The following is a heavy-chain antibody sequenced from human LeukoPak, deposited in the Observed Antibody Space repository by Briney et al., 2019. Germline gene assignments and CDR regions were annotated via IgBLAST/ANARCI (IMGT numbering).Heavy chain of an antibody. V-gene: IGHV3-66*01. J-gene: IGHJ4*02. D-gene: IGHD4-23*01. CDR2: IYSGGST. CDR3: AKVPRLSVVNFDY. Sequence: GGSLRLSCAASGFTVSSNYMSWVRQAPGKGLEWVSVIYSGGSTYYADSVKGRFTISRDNSKNTLYLQMNSLRAEDTAVYYCAKVPRLSVVNFDYWGQGTLVTVSS. CDR1: GFTVSSNY.